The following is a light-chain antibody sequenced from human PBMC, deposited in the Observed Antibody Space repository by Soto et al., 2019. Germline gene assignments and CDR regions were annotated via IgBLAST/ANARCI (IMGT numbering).Light chain of an antibody. J-gene: IGKJ4*01. CDR2: ATS. CDR1: QGIAPY. V-gene: IGKV1-27*01. Sequence: DVQMTQSPSSLSAFVGARVTITCRSSQGIAPYLAWFQQKPGKVPKLLIYATSTLQSGVPSRFRGSGSGTDFTLTINSLQPEDVGTYYCQKYNSAPLTFGGGTKVEIK. CDR3: QKYNSAPLT.